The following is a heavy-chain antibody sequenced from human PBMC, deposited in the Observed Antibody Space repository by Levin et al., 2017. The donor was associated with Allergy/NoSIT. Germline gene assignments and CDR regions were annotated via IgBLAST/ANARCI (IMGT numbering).Heavy chain of an antibody. J-gene: IGHJ4*02. CDR2: INPNSGGT. CDR3: ARDGGYCSGGTCYFGEFDS. Sequence: ASVKVSCKASGYTFSNYYIHWVRQAPGQGLEWMGWINPNSGGTNYLQKFQGRVTMTRDTSISTAYMELSRLRSDDSAVYYCARDGGYCSGGTCYFGEFDSWGQGTLVTVSS. V-gene: IGHV1-2*02. D-gene: IGHD2-15*01. CDR1: GYTFSNYY.